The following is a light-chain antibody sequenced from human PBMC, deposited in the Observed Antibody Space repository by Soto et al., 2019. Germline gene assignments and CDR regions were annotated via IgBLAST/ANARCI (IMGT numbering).Light chain of an antibody. CDR1: QSVSSSY. V-gene: IGKV3-20*01. J-gene: IGKJ2*01. CDR3: QQYSSSYDTSLYT. Sequence: IGVTQSPGTLSLSPGETATLSCRASQSVSSSYSAWYPQKPGQAPRLLVYGSYHRATGIADRFSGSGSGTDLTLTISTLEPEDFAVYYCQQYSSSYDTSLYTFGQETNVEIK. CDR2: GSY.